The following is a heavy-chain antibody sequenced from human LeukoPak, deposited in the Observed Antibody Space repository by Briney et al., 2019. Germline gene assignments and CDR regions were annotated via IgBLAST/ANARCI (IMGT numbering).Heavy chain of an antibody. V-gene: IGHV3-21*01. CDR2: ISRTSDYI. Sequence: PGGSLRLSCAASGFTFSSYNMNWVRQAPGKGLEWVSSISRTSDYIHYADSVKGRFTISRDNAKNSLYLEMNSLRAEDTAVYYCGRDTVTTIDYWGQGTLVTVSS. CDR1: GFTFSSYN. CDR3: GRDTVTTIDY. D-gene: IGHD4-17*01. J-gene: IGHJ4*02.